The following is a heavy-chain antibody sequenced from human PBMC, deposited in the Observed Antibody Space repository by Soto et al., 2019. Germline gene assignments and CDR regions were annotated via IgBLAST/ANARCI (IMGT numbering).Heavy chain of an antibody. Sequence: GWYLRLSCAASGFTFSSYNMNWVRQAPGKGLEWISSITSGSGYMHYADSVKGRFTISRDNAKNSLYLQMNSLRAEDTAVYYCARVAAEVSCSRTSCYPFDFCGQRSPVIVAA. D-gene: IGHD2-2*01. CDR3: ARVAAEVSCSRTSCYPFDF. J-gene: IGHJ4*02. V-gene: IGHV3-21*01. CDR1: GFTFSSYN. CDR2: ITSGSGYM.